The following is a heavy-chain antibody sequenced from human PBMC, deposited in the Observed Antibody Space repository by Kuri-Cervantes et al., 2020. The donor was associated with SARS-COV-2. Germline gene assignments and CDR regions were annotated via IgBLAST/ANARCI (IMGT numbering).Heavy chain of an antibody. J-gene: IGHJ6*02. D-gene: IGHD6-6*01. V-gene: IGHV3-21*01. CDR1: GSTFSSYS. CDR3: ARGGLGGQLVDGMDV. Sequence: GASLKISCAASGSTFSSYSMNWVRQAPGKGLEWVSSISSSSSYIYYADSVKGRFTISRDNAKNSLYLQMNSLRAEDTAVYYCARGGLGGQLVDGMDVWGQGTTVTVSS. CDR2: ISSSSSYI.